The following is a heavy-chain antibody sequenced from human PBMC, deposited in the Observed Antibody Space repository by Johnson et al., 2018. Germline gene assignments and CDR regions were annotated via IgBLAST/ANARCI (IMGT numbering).Heavy chain of an antibody. CDR3: ANGPLFGSDIAEFHH. CDR2: ISFDGKVT. CDR1: GFIFSSYD. Sequence: QVQLVESGGGVVQPGTSLRLSCVASGFIFSSYDMHWVRQVPGKGLEWVSVISFDGKVTYSADSIKGRLTISRDNSTNTVYLQMDSLRGDYTAIYYCANGPLFGSDIAEFHHWGQGTLVIGSS. V-gene: IGHV3-30*18. D-gene: IGHD3-10*01. J-gene: IGHJ1*01.